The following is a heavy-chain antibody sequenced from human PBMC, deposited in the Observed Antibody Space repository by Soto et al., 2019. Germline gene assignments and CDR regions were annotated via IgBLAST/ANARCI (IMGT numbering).Heavy chain of an antibody. J-gene: IGHJ5*01. CDR2: IYWNDDK. CDR3: AHHTITPATNWFDS. CDR1: GFSLTTSGVG. D-gene: IGHD2-2*01. Sequence: ESRPTLVNPTQTVTLTCTFSGFSLTTSGVGVGWIRQPPGKALVWLALIYWNDDKRYSPSLRGRLTITKDTSKNQVVLAMTNMDPVDTATYYCAHHTITPATNWFDSWGLGTLVTVSS. V-gene: IGHV2-5*01.